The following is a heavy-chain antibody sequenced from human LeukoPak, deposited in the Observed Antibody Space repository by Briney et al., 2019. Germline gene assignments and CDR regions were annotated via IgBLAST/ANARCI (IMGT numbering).Heavy chain of an antibody. D-gene: IGHD6-13*01. CDR1: GYTFTSYD. Sequence: GASVKVSCKASGYTFTSYDINWVRQATGQELEWMGWMNPNSGNTGYAQKFQGRVTITRNTSISTAYMELSSLRSEDTAVYYCARKYSSSWTPGFDPWGQGTLVTVSS. CDR3: ARKYSSSWTPGFDP. CDR2: MNPNSGNT. J-gene: IGHJ5*02. V-gene: IGHV1-8*03.